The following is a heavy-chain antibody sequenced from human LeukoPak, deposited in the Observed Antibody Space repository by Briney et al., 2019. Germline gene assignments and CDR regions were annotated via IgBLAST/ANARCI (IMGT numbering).Heavy chain of an antibody. V-gene: IGHV4-59*01. J-gene: IGHJ5*02. CDR2: IHYSRST. CDR3: ARDVGFGELFTGWFDP. D-gene: IGHD3-10*01. CDR1: GGSISSYY. Sequence: PSETLSLTCTVSGGSISSYYWSWIRQPPGKGLEWIGYIHYSRSTNYNPSLKSRVTISVDTSKNQFSLKLSSVTAADTAVYYCARDVGFGELFTGWFDPWGQGTLVTVSS.